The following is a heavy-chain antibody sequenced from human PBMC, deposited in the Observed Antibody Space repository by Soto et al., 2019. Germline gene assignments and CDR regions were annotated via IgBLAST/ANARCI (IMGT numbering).Heavy chain of an antibody. CDR3: ASAVTMVRGVYYFDY. V-gene: IGHV1-46*01. D-gene: IGHD3-10*01. CDR1: GYTFSTYY. J-gene: IGHJ4*02. CDR2: INPSGGST. Sequence: GASVKVSCKASGYTFSTYYIHWVRQAPGQGLEWMGIINPSGGSTRNAQKFQGRVTMTRDTSTSTVYMEMSSLTSEDTAVYYCASAVTMVRGVYYFDYWGQGTLVTVSS.